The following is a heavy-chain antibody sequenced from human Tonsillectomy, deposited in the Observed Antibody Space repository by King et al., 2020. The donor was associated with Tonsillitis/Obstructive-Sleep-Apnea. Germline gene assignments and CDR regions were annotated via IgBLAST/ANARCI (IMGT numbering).Heavy chain of an antibody. J-gene: IGHJ6*03. D-gene: IGHD2-21*01. CDR1: GYSFSSYW. Sequence: QLVQSGAEVKKPGESLKISCQGSGYSFSSYWIGWVRQMSGKGLQWMGIIYPGDSDTRYSPSFQGQVTISVDKSISAAYLQWSSLKASDTAMYYCAVAYCGGDCYDAYYMDVWGKGTTVTVSS. CDR2: IYPGDSDT. V-gene: IGHV5-51*01. CDR3: AVAYCGGDCYDAYYMDV.